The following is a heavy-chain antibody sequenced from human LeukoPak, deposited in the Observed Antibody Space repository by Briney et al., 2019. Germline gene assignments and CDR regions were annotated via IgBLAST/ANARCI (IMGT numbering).Heavy chain of an antibody. J-gene: IGHJ6*02. CDR2: ISSSSSTI. CDR1: GFTFSSYS. D-gene: IGHD3-10*01. CDR3: AKDRGSGGWPNYYYYGMDV. Sequence: PGGSLRLSCAASGFTFSSYSMNWVRQAPWKGLEWVSYISSSSSTIYYADSVKGRFTISRDNAKNTLYLQMNSLRAEDTAVYYCAKDRGSGGWPNYYYYGMDVWGQGTTVTVSS. V-gene: IGHV3-48*01.